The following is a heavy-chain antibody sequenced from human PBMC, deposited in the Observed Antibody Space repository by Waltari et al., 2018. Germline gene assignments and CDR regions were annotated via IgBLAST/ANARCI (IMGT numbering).Heavy chain of an antibody. CDR1: GGSISSSSYY. CDR3: ARIGDCSSTGCYSGYDPNDFDY. J-gene: IGHJ4*02. D-gene: IGHD2-2*02. CDR2: IYYSANT. Sequence: QLQLQESGPGLVKPSETLSLTCTVSGGSISSSSYYWGWFRQPPGKGLACIVSIYYSANTYYNPSLKRLVTISVDTSKNRFSLKRSFVTAADTAVYYCARIGDCSSTGCYSGYDPNDFDYWGQGTLVTVSS. V-gene: IGHV4-39*01.